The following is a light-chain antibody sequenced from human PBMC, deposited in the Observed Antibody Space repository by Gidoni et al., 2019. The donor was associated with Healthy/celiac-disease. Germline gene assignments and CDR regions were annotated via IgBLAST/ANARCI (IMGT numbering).Light chain of an antibody. CDR2: QDS. J-gene: IGLJ2*01. V-gene: IGLV3-1*01. Sequence: SSELTPPPSVSVSPGQPASITCSGDNLGDKYACWYQQKPGQSPVLVIYQDSKRPSGIPERFSGSNSGNTATLTISGTQARDEADYYCQAWDSSTEGVFGGGTKLTVL. CDR1: NLGDKY. CDR3: QAWDSSTEGV.